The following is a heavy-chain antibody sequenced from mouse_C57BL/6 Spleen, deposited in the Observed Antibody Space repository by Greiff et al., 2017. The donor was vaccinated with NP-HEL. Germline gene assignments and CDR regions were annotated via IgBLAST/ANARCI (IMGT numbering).Heavy chain of an antibody. V-gene: IGHV1-69*01. D-gene: IGHD1-1*01. CDR2: IDPSDSYT. CDR1: GYTFTSYW. Sequence: QVQLQQPGAELVMPGASVKLSCKASGYTFTSYWMHWVKQRPGQGLEWIGEIDPSDSYTNSNQQFKGKSTLTVDKSSSTAYMPLSSLISEDSAVYYCARANTTVVPFADWGQGILVSVSA. J-gene: IGHJ3*01. CDR3: ARANTTVVPFAD.